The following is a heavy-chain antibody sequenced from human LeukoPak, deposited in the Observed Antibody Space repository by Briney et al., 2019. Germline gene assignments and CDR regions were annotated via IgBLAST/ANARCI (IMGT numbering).Heavy chain of an antibody. CDR3: ARDYYYGSGSYAY. CDR1: GFTFSSYW. D-gene: IGHD3-10*01. V-gene: IGHV3-7*01. Sequence: GGSLGLSCAASGFTFSSYWMSWVRQAPGKGLEWVANINQDGSEKYYVDSVKGRFTISRDNAKNSLYLQMNSLRAEDTAVYFCARDYYYGSGSYAYWGQGTLVTVSS. J-gene: IGHJ4*02. CDR2: INQDGSEK.